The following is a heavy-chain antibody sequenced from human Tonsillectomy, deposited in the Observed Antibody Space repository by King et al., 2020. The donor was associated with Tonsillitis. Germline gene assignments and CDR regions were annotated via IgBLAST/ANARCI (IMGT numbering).Heavy chain of an antibody. V-gene: IGHV3-30-3*01. CDR2: ISYDGSNK. Sequence: VQLVESGGGVVQPGRSLRLSCAASGFTFSSYAMHWVRQAPGKGLEGVAVISYDGSNKYYADSVKGRFTISRDNSKNTLYLQMNSLRAEDTAVYYCARDFIGDGYNPEYWGQGTLVTVSS. CDR1: GFTFSSYA. J-gene: IGHJ4*02. CDR3: ARDFIGDGYNPEY. D-gene: IGHD5-24*01.